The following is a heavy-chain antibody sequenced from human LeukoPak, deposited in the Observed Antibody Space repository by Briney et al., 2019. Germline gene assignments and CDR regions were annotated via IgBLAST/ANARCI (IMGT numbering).Heavy chain of an antibody. CDR1: GFTFSSYA. CDR2: ISGSGGST. D-gene: IGHD5-18*01. V-gene: IGHV3-23*01. J-gene: IGHJ3*02. Sequence: QTGGSLRLSCAASGFTFSSYAMSWVRQAPGKGLEWVSAISGSGGSTYYADSVKGRFTISRDNSKNTLYLQMNSLRAEDTAVYYCAKDYTAMPMVVIAGAFDIWGQGTMVTVSS. CDR3: AKDYTAMPMVVIAGAFDI.